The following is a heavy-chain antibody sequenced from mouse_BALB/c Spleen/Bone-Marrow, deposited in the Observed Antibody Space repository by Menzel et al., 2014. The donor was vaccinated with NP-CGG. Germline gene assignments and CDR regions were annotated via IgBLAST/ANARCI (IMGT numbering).Heavy chain of an antibody. CDR2: IDPSDSET. J-gene: IGHJ2*01. CDR1: GYTFTGYW. D-gene: IGHD2-10*02. CDR3: VSKYGKGGDY. Sequence: QVQLQQSGAELVRPGASVKLSCKASGYTFTGYWMNWVKQRPGQGLEWIGMIDPSDSETHYNEMFKDKATLTVDKSSSTVYMQFSGLTSEDSAVYYCVSKYGKGGDYWGQGTTFTVSS. V-gene: IGHV1-61*01.